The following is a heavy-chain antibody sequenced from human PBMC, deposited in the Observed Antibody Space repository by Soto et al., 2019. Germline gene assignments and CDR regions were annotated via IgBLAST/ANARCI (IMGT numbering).Heavy chain of an antibody. D-gene: IGHD3-3*01. CDR1: GFTFSSYG. J-gene: IGHJ5*02. CDR2: IWYDGSNK. Sequence: GGSLRLSCAASGFTFSSYGMHWVRQAPGKGLEWVAVIWYDGSNKYYADSVKGRFTISRDNSKNTLYLQMNSLRAEDTAVYYCARDLSIFGVGSNWFGPWGPGTLVTVSS. CDR3: ARDLSIFGVGSNWFGP. V-gene: IGHV3-33*01.